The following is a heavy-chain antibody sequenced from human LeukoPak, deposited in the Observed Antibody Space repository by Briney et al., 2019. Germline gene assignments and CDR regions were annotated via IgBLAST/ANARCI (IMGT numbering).Heavy chain of an antibody. V-gene: IGHV3-48*01. CDR2: ISSSSSTI. CDR1: GFTFSSYS. Sequence: PGGSLRLSCAASGFTFSSYSMNWVRQAPGKGLEWVSYISSSSSTIYYADSVKGRFTISRDNAKNSLYLQMNSLRAEDTAVYYCARDLYSGYDSLYMDVWGKGTTVTASS. J-gene: IGHJ6*03. CDR3: ARDLYSGYDSLYMDV. D-gene: IGHD5-12*01.